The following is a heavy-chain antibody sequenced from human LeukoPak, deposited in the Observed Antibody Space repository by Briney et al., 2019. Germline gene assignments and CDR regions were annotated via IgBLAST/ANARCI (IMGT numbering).Heavy chain of an antibody. Sequence: GGSLRLSCAASGFTFSSYSMNWVRQAPGKGLEWVSSISSSSSYIYYADSVKGRFTISRDSAKNSLYLQMNSLRAEDTAVYYCARARSQDTRWNFQHWGQGTLVTVSS. CDR3: ARARSQDTRWNFQH. CDR2: ISSSSSYI. CDR1: GFTFSSYS. J-gene: IGHJ1*01. D-gene: IGHD2-2*02. V-gene: IGHV3-21*01.